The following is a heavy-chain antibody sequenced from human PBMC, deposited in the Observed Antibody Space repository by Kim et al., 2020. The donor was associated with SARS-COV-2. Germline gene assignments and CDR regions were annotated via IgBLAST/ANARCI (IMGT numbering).Heavy chain of an antibody. V-gene: IGHV3-7*01. J-gene: IGHJ6*02. CDR3: ARDGLAAAGNYYYYGMDG. CDR2: IKQDGSEK. Sequence: GGSLRLSCAASGFTFSSYWMSWVRQAPGKGLEWVANIKQDGSEKYYVDSVKGRFTISRDNTKNSLYLQMNSLRAEDTAVYYCARDGLAAAGNYYYYGMDGWGQGTTVTVSS. CDR1: GFTFSSYW. D-gene: IGHD6-13*01.